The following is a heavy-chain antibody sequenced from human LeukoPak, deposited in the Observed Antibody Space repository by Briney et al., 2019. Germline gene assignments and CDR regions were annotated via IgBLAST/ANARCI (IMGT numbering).Heavy chain of an antibody. CDR1: GYTFINYF. CDR3: AREGDAYKDFDY. J-gene: IGHJ4*02. V-gene: IGHV1-46*01. D-gene: IGHD5-24*01. CDR2: INPRSGST. Sequence: ASVKVSCKASGYTFINYFIHWVRQAPGQGLEWMGVINPRSGSTTYAQNFQGTGTMTRDTSTSTVYVELSSLRSEDTAVYYCAREGDAYKDFDYWGQGTLVTVSS.